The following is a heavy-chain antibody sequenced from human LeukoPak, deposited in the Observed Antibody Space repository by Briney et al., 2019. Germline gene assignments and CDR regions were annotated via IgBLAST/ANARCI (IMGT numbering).Heavy chain of an antibody. V-gene: IGHV3-69-1*01. CDR1: GFTFSDYF. Sequence: GGSLRLSCAASGFTFSDYFMSWIRQAPGKGLEWLSHISSSGTGYYTDSVKGRFTISRDNAKNSLYLQMNSLRAEDTAVYYCARDVQRGYSGYKGGFDYWGQGTLVTVSS. J-gene: IGHJ4*02. CDR3: ARDVQRGYSGYKGGFDY. D-gene: IGHD5-12*01. CDR2: ISSSGTG.